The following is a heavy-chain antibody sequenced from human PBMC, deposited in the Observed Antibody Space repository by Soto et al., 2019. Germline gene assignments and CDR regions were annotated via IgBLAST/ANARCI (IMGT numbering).Heavy chain of an antibody. CDR1: GFTFSSYA. D-gene: IGHD6-13*01. CDR3: AKRGGAAGTNFQGDY. CDR2: ISGSGGST. V-gene: IGHV3-23*01. J-gene: IGHJ4*02. Sequence: EVQLLESGGGLVQPGGSLRLSCAASGFTFSSYAMSWVRQAPGKGLEWVSAISGSGGSTYYADSVKGRFTISRDNSKNPLYLQMNSLRAEDTAVYYCAKRGGAAGTNFQGDYWGQGTLVTVSS.